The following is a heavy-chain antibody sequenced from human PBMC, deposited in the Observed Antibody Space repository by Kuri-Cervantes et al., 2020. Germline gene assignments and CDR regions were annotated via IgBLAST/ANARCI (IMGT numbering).Heavy chain of an antibody. CDR2: INHSESN. J-gene: IGHJ4*02. D-gene: IGHD2-15*01. Sequence: SETLSLTCTVSGGSISSGDYYWSWIRQPPGKGLEWIGEINHSESNNYNPSLNSRVTISVDTSKNQFSLMLSSVTAADTAVYYCARGHCSGGSCYDYWGQGTLVTVSS. V-gene: IGHV4-39*07. CDR3: ARGHCSGGSCYDY. CDR1: GGSISSGDYY.